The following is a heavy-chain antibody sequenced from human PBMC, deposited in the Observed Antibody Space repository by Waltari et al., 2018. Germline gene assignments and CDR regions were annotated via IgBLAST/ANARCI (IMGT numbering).Heavy chain of an antibody. CDR3: ARGSFDSDSYFDV. D-gene: IGHD1-26*01. CDR1: GYPISSGYY. J-gene: IGHJ2*01. CDR2: FYHSGTT. V-gene: IGHV4-38-2*01. Sequence: QVQLQESGPGLGKPSETMSLTCAVSGYPISSGYYWGWIRQTPGKGLEWIGIFYHSGTTYYSPSLKSRVTISVDTSKNQFSLKVTSLTAADTAIYYCARGSFDSDSYFDVWGRGTLVTVSS.